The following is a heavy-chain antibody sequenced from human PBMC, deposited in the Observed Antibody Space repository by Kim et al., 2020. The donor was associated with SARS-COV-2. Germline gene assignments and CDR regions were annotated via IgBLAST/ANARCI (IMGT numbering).Heavy chain of an antibody. CDR3: TRHVAATGPDF. V-gene: IGHV5-51*01. CDR2: ET. J-gene: IGHJ4*02. Sequence: ETRYSPSFQGQVSISADKSISTAFLQWSSLKASDTAMYYCTRHVAATGPDFWGQGTLVTVSS. D-gene: IGHD6-13*01.